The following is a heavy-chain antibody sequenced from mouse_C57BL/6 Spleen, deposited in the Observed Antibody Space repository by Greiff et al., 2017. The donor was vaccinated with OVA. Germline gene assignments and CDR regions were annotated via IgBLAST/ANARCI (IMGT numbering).Heavy chain of an antibody. D-gene: IGHD2-4*01. V-gene: IGHV1-26*01. CDR3: ARRYDYDGYAMDY. CDR2: INPNNGGT. Sequence: EVKLQESGPELVKPGASVKISCKASGYTFTDYYMNWVKQSHGKSLEWIGVINPNNGGTSYNQKFKGNATLTVDKSSSTAYMELRSLTSADSAVYYCARRYDYDGYAMDYWSQGTSVTVSS. J-gene: IGHJ4*01. CDR1: GYTFTDYY.